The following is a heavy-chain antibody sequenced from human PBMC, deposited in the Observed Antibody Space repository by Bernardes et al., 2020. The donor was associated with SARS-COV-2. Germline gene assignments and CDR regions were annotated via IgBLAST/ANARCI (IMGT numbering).Heavy chain of an antibody. CDR1: GGSFSGYY. J-gene: IGHJ5*02. CDR2: INHSGST. D-gene: IGHD2-15*01. CDR3: ARGGKVVSGEQP. V-gene: IGHV4-34*01. Sequence: TLSLTCAVYGGSFSGYYWSWIRQPPGKGLEWIGEINHSGSTNYNPSLKSRVTISVDTSKNQFSLKLSSVTAADTAVYYCARGGKVVSGEQPWGQGTLVTVSS.